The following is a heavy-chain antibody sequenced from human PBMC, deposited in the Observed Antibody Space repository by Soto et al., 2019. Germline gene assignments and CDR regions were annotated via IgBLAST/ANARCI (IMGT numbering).Heavy chain of an antibody. D-gene: IGHD4-17*01. CDR2: VYTSGST. J-gene: IGHJ4*02. Sequence: QVQLQESGPGLVKPSETLSLTCTVSGDSMTKYYWSWIRQPAGKGLEWIGRVYTSGSTNYNPSLKSRVTMSIDTSNKHFSLTLKSVTAADTAVYYCARTVGAAYYFDFWSQGALVTVSS. CDR3: ARTVGAAYYFDF. V-gene: IGHV4-4*07. CDR1: GDSMTKYY.